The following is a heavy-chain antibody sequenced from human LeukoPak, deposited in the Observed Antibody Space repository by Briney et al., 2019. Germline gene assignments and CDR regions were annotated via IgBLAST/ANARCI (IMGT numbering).Heavy chain of an antibody. V-gene: IGHV4-39*01. D-gene: IGHD3-16*01. Sequence: PSETLSLTCTVSGGSISSSSYYWGWLRQHPGKGLEWIGNIYYSGNTYYNPSLKSRVTISVDTSKNQFSLKLSSVTAADTAVYYCARLLGGRSGHFDYWGQGTLVTVSS. J-gene: IGHJ4*02. CDR2: IYYSGNT. CDR1: GGSISSSSYY. CDR3: ARLLGGRSGHFDY.